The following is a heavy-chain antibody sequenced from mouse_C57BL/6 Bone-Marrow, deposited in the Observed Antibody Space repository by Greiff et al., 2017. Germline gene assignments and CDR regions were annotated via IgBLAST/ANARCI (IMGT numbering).Heavy chain of an antibody. CDR3: ARGKRAMDY. CDR2: ISYDGSN. V-gene: IGHV3-6*01. Sequence: EVKLLESGPGLVKPSQSLSLTCSVTGYSITSGYYWNWIRQFPGNKLEWMGYISYDGSNNYNPSLKNRISITRDTSKNQFFLKLNSVTTEDTATYYCARGKRAMDYGGQGTSVTVSS. CDR1: GYSITSGYY. J-gene: IGHJ4*01.